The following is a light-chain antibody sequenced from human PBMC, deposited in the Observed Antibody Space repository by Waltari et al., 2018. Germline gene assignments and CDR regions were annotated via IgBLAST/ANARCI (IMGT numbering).Light chain of an antibody. J-gene: IGLJ3*02. CDR3: AAWDDTLRGWV. CDR2: RNT. CDR1: SSNIGSNF. Sequence: QSVVTQPPSASGTPGQRVTISCSGSSSNIGSNFVYWYHQPPGTAPKLLIYRNTQRPSGVPDRFSGSKSGTSASLAISGLRSEDESHYYCAAWDDTLRGWVFGGGTKLTVL. V-gene: IGLV1-47*01.